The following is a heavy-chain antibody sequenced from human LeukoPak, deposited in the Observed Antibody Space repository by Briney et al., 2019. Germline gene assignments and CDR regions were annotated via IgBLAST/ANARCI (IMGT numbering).Heavy chain of an antibody. Sequence: GGSLRLSCAASGFTFSSYAMSWVRQAPGKGLEWVSVISNNGGSTYYADSVKGRFTISRDNSKNTLYLQMNSLRAEDTAVYYCARDSVDYYDSSGYDYWGQGTLVTVSS. CDR1: GFTFSSYA. J-gene: IGHJ4*02. CDR2: ISNNGGST. V-gene: IGHV3-23*01. CDR3: ARDSVDYYDSSGYDY. D-gene: IGHD3-22*01.